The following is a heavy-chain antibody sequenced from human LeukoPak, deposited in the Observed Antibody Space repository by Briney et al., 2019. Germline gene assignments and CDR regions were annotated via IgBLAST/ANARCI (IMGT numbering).Heavy chain of an antibody. J-gene: IGHJ3*02. CDR2: IYYSGST. CDR1: GGSISGDQ. CDR3: AQRNDFGI. V-gene: IGHV4-59*08. Sequence: SETLSLTCTVSGGSISGDQWNWIRQPPGKGLEWIGYIYYSGSTNYNPSLKSRVTISIDTSKNQFSLKLTSVTAAYTAVYYCAQRNDFGIWGQGTMVTVSS.